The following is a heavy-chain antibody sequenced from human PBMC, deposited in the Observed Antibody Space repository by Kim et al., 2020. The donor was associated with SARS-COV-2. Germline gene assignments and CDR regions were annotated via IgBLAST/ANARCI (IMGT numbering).Heavy chain of an antibody. CDR1: GGTFSSYA. Sequence: SVKVSCKASGGTFSSYAISWVRQAPGQGLEWMGGIIPIFGTANYAQKFQGRVTITADESTSTAYMELSSLRSEDTAVYYCASLASGSYLHPTSPGYWGQGTLVTVSS. CDR2: IIPIFGTA. V-gene: IGHV1-69*13. CDR3: ASLASGSYLHPTSPGY. J-gene: IGHJ4*02. D-gene: IGHD1-26*01.